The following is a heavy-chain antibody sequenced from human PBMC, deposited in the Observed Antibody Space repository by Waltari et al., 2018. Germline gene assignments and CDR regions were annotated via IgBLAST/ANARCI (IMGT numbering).Heavy chain of an antibody. V-gene: IGHV1-24*01. J-gene: IGHJ5*02. Sequence: QVQLVQSGAEVKKPGASGKVSCKVSGYTPTKLSMHWMRQAPGKGLEWMGGFDPEDGETIYAQKFQGRVTMTEDTSTDTAYMELSSLRSEDTAVYYCATASRWENWFDPWGQGTLVTVSS. D-gene: IGHD1-26*01. CDR1: GYTPTKLS. CDR3: ATASRWENWFDP. CDR2: FDPEDGET.